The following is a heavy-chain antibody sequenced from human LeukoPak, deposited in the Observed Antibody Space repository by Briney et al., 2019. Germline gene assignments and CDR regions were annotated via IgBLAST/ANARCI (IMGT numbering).Heavy chain of an antibody. CDR3: ARDREYYDSSGYYYEDYYYYYYMDV. CDR2: INPNSGGT. V-gene: IGHV1-2*02. J-gene: IGHJ6*03. D-gene: IGHD3-22*01. Sequence: ASVNVSCKASGYTFTGYYMHWVRQAPGQGLEWMGWINPNSGGTNYAQKFQGRVTMTRDTSISTAYMELSRLRSDDTAVYYCARDREYYDSSGYYYEDYYYYYYMDVWGKGTTVTVSS. CDR1: GYTFTGYY.